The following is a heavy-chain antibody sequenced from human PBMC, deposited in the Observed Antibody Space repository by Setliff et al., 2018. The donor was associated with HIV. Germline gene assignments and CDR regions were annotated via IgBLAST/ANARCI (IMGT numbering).Heavy chain of an antibody. Sequence: PSETLSLTCSVSGGSISSYYWSWIRQSAGRGLEWIGRIDSSGTTDYKPSLKCRVAISVDTSRNQFSLRVTSVTAADTAVYFCARDRHSSGLGSYGPWGPGILVTVSS. CDR3: ARDRHSSGLGSYGP. D-gene: IGHD3-10*01. V-gene: IGHV4-4*07. CDR2: IDSSGTT. CDR1: GGSISSYY. J-gene: IGHJ5*02.